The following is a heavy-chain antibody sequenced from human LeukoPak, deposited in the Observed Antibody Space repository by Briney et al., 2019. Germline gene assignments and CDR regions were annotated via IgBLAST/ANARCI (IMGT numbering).Heavy chain of an antibody. Sequence: GGSLRLSCAASGFTFSSYAMNWVRQAPGKGLEWVANIKQDGSEKYYVDSVKGRFTISRDNAKNSLYLQMNSLRAEDTAVYYCARGGNGFDYWGQGTLVTVSS. CDR3: ARGGNGFDY. CDR1: GFTFSSYA. J-gene: IGHJ4*02. V-gene: IGHV3-7*04. CDR2: IKQDGSEK.